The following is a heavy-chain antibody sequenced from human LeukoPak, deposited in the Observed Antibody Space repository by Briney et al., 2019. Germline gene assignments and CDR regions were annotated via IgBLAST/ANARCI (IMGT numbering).Heavy chain of an antibody. CDR1: GGSISSYY. V-gene: IGHV4-59*01. CDR3: SRESAGVAASDFDY. J-gene: IGHJ4*02. D-gene: IGHD2-15*01. CDR2: IYYSGST. Sequence: SETLSLTCIVSGGSISSYYWSWIRQPPGKGLEWIGYIYYSGSTNYNPSLKSRVTISVDTSKNQFSLKLASVTAADTAAYYCSRESAGVAASDFDYWGQGTLVTVSS.